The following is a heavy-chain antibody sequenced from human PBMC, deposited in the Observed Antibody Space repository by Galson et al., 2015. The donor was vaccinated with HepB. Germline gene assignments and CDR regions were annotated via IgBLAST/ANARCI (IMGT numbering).Heavy chain of an antibody. Sequence: SLRLSCAASGFTVSSNYMSWVRQAPGKGLEWVSVISSGGSTYYADSVKGRFTISRDNSKNTLYLQMNSLRAEDTAVYYCAREGSGYYYGSLGAFDIWGQGTMVTVSS. CDR3: AREGSGYYYGSLGAFDI. CDR1: GFTVSSNY. V-gene: IGHV3-53*01. CDR2: ISSGGST. J-gene: IGHJ3*02. D-gene: IGHD3-22*01.